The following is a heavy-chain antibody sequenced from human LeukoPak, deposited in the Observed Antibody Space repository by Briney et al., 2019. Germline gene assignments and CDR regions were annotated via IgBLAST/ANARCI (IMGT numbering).Heavy chain of an antibody. J-gene: IGHJ4*02. CDR1: GGSISSYY. Sequence: SQTLSLTCTVSGGSISSYYWSWIRQPPGKGLEWIGYIYYSGSTNYNPSLKSRVTISVDTSKSQFSLKLSSVTAADTAVYYCARGYRNHFDYWGQGTLVTVSS. CDR2: IYYSGST. V-gene: IGHV4-59*01. D-gene: IGHD1-14*01. CDR3: ARGYRNHFDY.